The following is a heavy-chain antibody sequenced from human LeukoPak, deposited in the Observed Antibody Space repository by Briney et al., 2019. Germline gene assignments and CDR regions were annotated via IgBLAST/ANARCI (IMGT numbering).Heavy chain of an antibody. V-gene: IGHV4-30-4*08. Sequence: PSETLSLTXTVSGGSISSGDYHWSWIRQPPGKGLEWIGYIYYSGSTYYNPSLKSRVTISVDTSKNQFSLKLSSVTAADTAVYYCARDLGSITMVRMGAFDIWGQGTMVTVSS. J-gene: IGHJ3*02. D-gene: IGHD3-10*01. CDR1: GGSISSGDYH. CDR3: ARDLGSITMVRMGAFDI. CDR2: IYYSGST.